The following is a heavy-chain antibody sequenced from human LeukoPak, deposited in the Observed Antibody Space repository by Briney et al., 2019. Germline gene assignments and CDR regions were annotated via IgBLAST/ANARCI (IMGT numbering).Heavy chain of an antibody. CDR1: GFSFSGHD. V-gene: IGHV3-21*01. Sequence: GGSLRLSCAASGFSFSGHDMNWVRQAPGKGLEWVSSISFSSTYIYYADSVRGRFTISRDNAKNSLYLQMNSLRVEGTAVYYCARADCSSSTCYLRRSWFDPWGQGTLVTVSS. D-gene: IGHD2-2*01. CDR3: ARADCSSSTCYLRRSWFDP. CDR2: ISFSSTYI. J-gene: IGHJ5*02.